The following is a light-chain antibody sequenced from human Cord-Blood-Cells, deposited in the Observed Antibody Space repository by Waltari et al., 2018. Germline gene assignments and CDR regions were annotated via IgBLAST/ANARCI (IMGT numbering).Light chain of an antibody. Sequence: CALTQPPHVTWPARLSLTFSHTGTRTDAACYNYLSCYQQHPGKAPKLMIYDVSNRPSGVSNRFSGSKSGNTASLTISGLQAEDEADYYCSSYTSSSTLFGTGTKVTVL. V-gene: IGLV2-14*01. CDR1: RTDAACYNY. J-gene: IGLJ1*01. CDR3: SSYTSSSTL. CDR2: DVS.